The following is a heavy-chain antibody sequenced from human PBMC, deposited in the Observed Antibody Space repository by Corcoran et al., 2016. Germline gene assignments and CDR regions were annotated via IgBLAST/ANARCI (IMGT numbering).Heavy chain of an antibody. CDR1: GYTFTSYY. Sequence: QVQLVQSGAEVKKPGASVKVSCKASGYTFTSYYMHWVRQAPGQGLEWMGIINPSGGSTSYAQKFQGRVTMTRDTSTSTVYMELSSLRSEDTAGDYCARARDYDSSGSRRDYYGMDVWGQGTTVTVSS. CDR2: INPSGGST. V-gene: IGHV1-46*01. J-gene: IGHJ6*02. D-gene: IGHD3-22*01. CDR3: ARARDYDSSGSRRDYYGMDV.